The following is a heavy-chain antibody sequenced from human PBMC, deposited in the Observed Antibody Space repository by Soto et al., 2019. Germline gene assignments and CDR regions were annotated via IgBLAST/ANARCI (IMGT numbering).Heavy chain of an antibody. D-gene: IGHD4-17*01. CDR1: GFSLSTSGVG. V-gene: IGHV2-5*02. CDR2: IYWDDDK. J-gene: IGHJ4*02. Sequence: QITLKESGPTLVKPTQTLTLTCTFSGFSLSTSGVGVGWIRQPPGKALEWLALIYWDDDKRYSPSLKSRLTITENTYKNQVVLTMTKMDPVDTATYYCAHRQRTVYFDYWGQGTLVTVSS. CDR3: AHRQRTVYFDY.